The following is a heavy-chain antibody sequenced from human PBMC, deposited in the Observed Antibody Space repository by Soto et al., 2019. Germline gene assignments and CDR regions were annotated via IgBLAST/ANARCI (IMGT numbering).Heavy chain of an antibody. Sequence: SETLSLTCTVSGGSISSYYWSWIRQPPGKGLEWIGYIYYSGSTNYNPSLKSRVTTSVDTSKSQFSLNLRSVTAADTAVYYCARVVGYCSGGTCYSGRFDPWGQGTLVTVSS. V-gene: IGHV4-59*01. CDR2: IYYSGST. D-gene: IGHD2-15*01. J-gene: IGHJ5*02. CDR3: ARVVGYCSGGTCYSGRFDP. CDR1: GGSISSYY.